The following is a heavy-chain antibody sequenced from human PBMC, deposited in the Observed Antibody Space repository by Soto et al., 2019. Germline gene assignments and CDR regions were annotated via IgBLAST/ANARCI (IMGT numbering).Heavy chain of an antibody. Sequence: SQTLSLTCVGSGDTVSSNSVAWNWVRQSPSRGLEWLGRTYYRSRWYSDYAVSVRSRIDINADTSKNQVSLQLNSVTPEDTAVYYCARSEEDSAYYSYGIDVWGQVTSV. J-gene: IGHJ6*02. CDR2: TYYRSRWYS. V-gene: IGHV6-1*01. D-gene: IGHD2-15*01. CDR3: ARSEEDSAYYSYGIDV. CDR1: GDTVSSNSVA.